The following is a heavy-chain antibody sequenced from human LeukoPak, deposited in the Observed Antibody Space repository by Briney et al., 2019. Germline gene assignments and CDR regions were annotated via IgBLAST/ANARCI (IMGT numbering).Heavy chain of an antibody. CDR2: IGTAGDT. V-gene: IGHV3-13*01. CDR3: ARDGDYVWGSYRYSYYYMDV. Sequence: GGSLRLSCAASGFTFSSYDMHWVRQATGKGLEWVSAIGTAGDTYYPGSVKGRFTISRENAKNSLYLQMNSLRAGDTAVYYCARDGDYVWGSYRYSYYYMDVWGKGTTVTISS. CDR1: GFTFSSYD. J-gene: IGHJ6*03. D-gene: IGHD3-16*02.